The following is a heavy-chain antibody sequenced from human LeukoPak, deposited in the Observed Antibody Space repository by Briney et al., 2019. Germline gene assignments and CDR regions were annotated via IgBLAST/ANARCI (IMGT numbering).Heavy chain of an antibody. CDR3: ARAWEWELSY. Sequence: PGGSLRLSCAASGFTFSSHSMNLVRQAPGKGLEWVSYISSSSSTIYYADSVKGRFTISRDNAKNSLYLQMNSLRAEDTAVYYCARAWEWELSYWGQGTLVTVSS. CDR1: GFTFSSHS. D-gene: IGHD1-26*01. V-gene: IGHV3-48*04. J-gene: IGHJ4*02. CDR2: ISSSSSTI.